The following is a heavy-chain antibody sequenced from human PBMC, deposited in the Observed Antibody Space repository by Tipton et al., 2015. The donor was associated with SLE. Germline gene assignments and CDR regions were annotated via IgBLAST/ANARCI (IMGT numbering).Heavy chain of an antibody. V-gene: IGHV4-39*07. CDR3: ARYGSGTYYWYFDY. J-gene: IGHJ4*02. Sequence: LRLSCTVSGGSISSSSYYWGWIRQPPGKGLEWIGSIYHSGITYYNPSLKTRVTISVDTSKNQFSLKLSSVTAADTAMYYCARYGSGTYYWYFDYWGQGTLVTVSS. D-gene: IGHD3-10*01. CDR1: GGSISSSSYY. CDR2: IYHSGIT.